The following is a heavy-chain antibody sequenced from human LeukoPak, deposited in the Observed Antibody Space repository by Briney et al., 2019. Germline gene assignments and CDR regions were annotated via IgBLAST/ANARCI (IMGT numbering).Heavy chain of an antibody. CDR3: ARGRRAAVAKNYYYGMDV. J-gene: IGHJ6*02. D-gene: IGHD6-19*01. V-gene: IGHV1-69*01. CDR1: GGTFSSYA. CDR2: IIPIFGTA. Sequence: GSSVKVSCKASGGTFSSYAISWVRQAPGQGLEWMGGIIPIFGTANYAQKFQGRVTITADESTSTAYMELSSLRSEDTAVYYCARGRRAAVAKNYYYGMDVWGQGTTVTVSS.